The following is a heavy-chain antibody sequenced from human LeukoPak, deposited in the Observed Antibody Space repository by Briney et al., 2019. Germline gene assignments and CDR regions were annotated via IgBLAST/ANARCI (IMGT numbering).Heavy chain of an antibody. V-gene: IGHV3-23*01. CDR3: AKGTGRSSSSLDY. CDR1: GFTFSSYG. D-gene: IGHD2-2*01. J-gene: IGHJ4*02. Sequence: GGSLRLSCAGSGFTFSSYGMSWVRQAPGEGLEWVSGISGSGGSTYYADSVKGRFTISRDNSKNTLYLQMNSLRAEDTAVYYCAKGTGRSSSSLDYWGQGTLGTVSS. CDR2: ISGSGGST.